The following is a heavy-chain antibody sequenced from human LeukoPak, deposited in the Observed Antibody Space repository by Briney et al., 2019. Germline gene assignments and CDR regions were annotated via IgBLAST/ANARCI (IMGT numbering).Heavy chain of an antibody. D-gene: IGHD3-10*02. V-gene: IGHV3-33*01. CDR1: GFTLSSSA. Sequence: GGSLRLSCAASGFTLSSSAMHWVRQAPGKGLEWVSVIWYDGSNKYYADSVKGRFTISRDISKYTLYLQMNSLRAEDTAMYYCVRDVRGSTNRFDPWGQGTLVTVSS. J-gene: IGHJ5*02. CDR2: IWYDGSNK. CDR3: VRDVRGSTNRFDP.